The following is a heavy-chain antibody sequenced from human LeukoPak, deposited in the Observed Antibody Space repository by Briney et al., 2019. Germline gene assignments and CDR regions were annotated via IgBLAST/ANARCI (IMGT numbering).Heavy chain of an antibody. V-gene: IGHV3-23*01. D-gene: IGHD2-21*02. CDR3: VREDTPATANY. CDR2: ISGGGDVT. J-gene: IGHJ4*02. CDR1: GFNFANHA. Sequence: GGSLRLSCAASGFNFANHAMSWVRQTAGKGLEWVSAISGGGDVTYYADSVKGRFAISRDNSKDTLFLQMHSLRPGDTAVYYCVREDTPATANYWGQGTLVTISS.